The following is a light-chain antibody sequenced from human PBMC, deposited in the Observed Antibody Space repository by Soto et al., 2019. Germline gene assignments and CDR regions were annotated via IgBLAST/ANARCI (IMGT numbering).Light chain of an antibody. CDR2: RAS. Sequence: DILMTQSPATLSLSPGGRATLSCRASQSVSSNLAWYQQKPGQAPRLLIQRASTRATGIPARFSGSGSGTEFTLTISRLEPEDFAVFYCQQYGSSPRTFGQGTKVEIK. CDR3: QQYGSSPRT. V-gene: IGKV3-20*01. CDR1: QSVSSN. J-gene: IGKJ1*01.